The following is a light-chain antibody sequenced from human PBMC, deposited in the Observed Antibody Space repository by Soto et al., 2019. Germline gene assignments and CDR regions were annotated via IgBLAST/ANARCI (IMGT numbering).Light chain of an antibody. V-gene: IGKV3-15*01. CDR1: QSVGTN. CDR3: QQYNNWPWT. J-gene: IGKJ1*01. CDR2: GAS. Sequence: DIVMTQSPATLSVSPGERDTLSCRASQSVGTNLAWYQQKPGQAPRLLIYGASTRATGIPARFSGSGSGTDFTLAISSLQSEDFAVYYCQQYNNWPWTFGQGTKVEIK.